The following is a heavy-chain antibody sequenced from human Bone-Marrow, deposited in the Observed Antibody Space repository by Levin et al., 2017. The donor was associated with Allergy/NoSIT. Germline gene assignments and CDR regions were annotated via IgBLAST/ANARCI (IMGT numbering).Heavy chain of an antibody. Sequence: PGGSLRLSCAASGFTLRSYWMHWVRQAPGKGLVWVSRINSDGSGRSYADSVKGRFTISRDNAENTLYVQMNSLRAEDTAVYYCAREEVGAEGYGMDVWGQGTTVTVSS. J-gene: IGHJ6*02. CDR1: GFTLRSYW. CDR2: INSDGSGR. D-gene: IGHD1-26*01. CDR3: AREEVGAEGYGMDV. V-gene: IGHV3-74*01.